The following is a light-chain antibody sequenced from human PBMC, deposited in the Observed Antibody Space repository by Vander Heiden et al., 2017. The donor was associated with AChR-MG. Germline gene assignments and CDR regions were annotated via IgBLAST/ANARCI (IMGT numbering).Light chain of an antibody. CDR2: DVS. Sequence: QSALTQPASVSGSPGQSITISCTGTNSDIGGYNYVSWYQQHPGKAPKLMIYDVSYRPSGVSNRFSGSKSGNTASLTISGLQAEDEADYYCSSYTSSTTLVFGPGTKVTVL. J-gene: IGLJ1*01. V-gene: IGLV2-14*03. CDR1: NSDIGGYNY. CDR3: SSYTSSTTLV.